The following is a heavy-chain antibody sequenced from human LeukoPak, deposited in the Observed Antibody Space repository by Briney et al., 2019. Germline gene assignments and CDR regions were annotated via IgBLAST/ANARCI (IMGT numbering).Heavy chain of an antibody. D-gene: IGHD3-22*01. CDR2: ISSSSSYI. J-gene: IGHJ3*02. Sequence: GGSLRLSCAASGFTFSSYSMNWVRQAPGKGLEWVSSISSSSSYIYYADSVKGRFTISRDNAKNSLYLQMNSLRAEDTAVYYCARDRKFYDSSGPGAFDIWGQGTMVTVSS. V-gene: IGHV3-21*01. CDR3: ARDRKFYDSSGPGAFDI. CDR1: GFTFSSYS.